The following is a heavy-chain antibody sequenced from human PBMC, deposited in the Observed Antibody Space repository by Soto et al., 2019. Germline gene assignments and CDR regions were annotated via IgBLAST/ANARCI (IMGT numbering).Heavy chain of an antibody. CDR1: GYSISSSNW. CDR3: ARGMTTVTTLDY. V-gene: IGHV4-28*01. J-gene: IGHJ4*02. D-gene: IGHD4-17*01. Sequence: SETLSLTCAVSGYSISSSNWWGLIRQPPGKGLEWIGYIYYSGSTYYNPSLKSRVTMSVDTSKNQFSLKLSSVTAADTAVYYCARGMTTVTTLDYWGQGTLVTVS. CDR2: IYYSGST.